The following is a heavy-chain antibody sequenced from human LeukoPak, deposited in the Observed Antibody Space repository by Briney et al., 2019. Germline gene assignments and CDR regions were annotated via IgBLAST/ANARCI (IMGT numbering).Heavy chain of an antibody. CDR2: IWYDGSNK. CDR3: AKELDGYNSGFDC. J-gene: IGHJ4*02. CDR1: GFTFSSYG. V-gene: IGHV3-33*06. Sequence: GGSLRLSCAASGFTFSSYGMHWVRQAPGKGLEWVAVIWYDGSNKYYADSVKGRFTISRDNSKNTLYLQMNSLRAEDTAVYYCAKELDGYNSGFDCWGQGTLVTVSS. D-gene: IGHD5-24*01.